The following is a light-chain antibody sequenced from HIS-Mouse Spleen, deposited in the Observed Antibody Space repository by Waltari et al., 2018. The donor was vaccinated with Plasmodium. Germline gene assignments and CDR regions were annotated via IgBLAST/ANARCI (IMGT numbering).Light chain of an antibody. CDR2: SYSDSDK. CDR3: MIWPSNASGV. J-gene: IGLJ3*02. Sequence: QPVLTQPPSSSASPGESARLTCTLPSAITVGSYNINWYHQKPGSPPRYLLSSYSDSDKGQGSGVPSRFSGSKDASANTGILLISGLQSEDEADYYCMIWPSNASGVFGGGTKLTVL. V-gene: IGLV5-37*01. CDR1: SAITVGSYN.